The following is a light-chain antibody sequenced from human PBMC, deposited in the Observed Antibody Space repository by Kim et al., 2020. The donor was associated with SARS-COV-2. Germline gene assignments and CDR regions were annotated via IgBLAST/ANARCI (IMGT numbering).Light chain of an antibody. V-gene: IGLV3-19*01. CDR3: NARDSSGNLVV. Sequence: AWGQTFRMIGQGDILISYHVIWYQQKPGQAPVLVSYGKNDRPAGIPDRFSGSSSGNTASLTISGGQAGDEADYSCNARDSSGNLVVFGGGTQLTVL. CDR2: GKN. J-gene: IGLJ2*01. CDR1: ILISYH.